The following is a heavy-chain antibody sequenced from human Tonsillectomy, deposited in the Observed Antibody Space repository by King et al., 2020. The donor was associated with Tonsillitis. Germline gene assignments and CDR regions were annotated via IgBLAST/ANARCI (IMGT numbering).Heavy chain of an antibody. V-gene: IGHV3-7*03. Sequence: VQLVESGGGLVQPGGSLRLSCAASGFTFSRYWMSWLRQAPGKGLEWVANINLDGSEKYYVDSVKGRFTISRDNAKNSLHLQMNSLRVEDAAVYYCARELVVGVAEYCQNWGQGTLLTVSS. J-gene: IGHJ1*01. CDR3: ARELVVGVAEYCQN. CDR1: GFTFSRYW. CDR2: INLDGSEK. D-gene: IGHD2-15*01.